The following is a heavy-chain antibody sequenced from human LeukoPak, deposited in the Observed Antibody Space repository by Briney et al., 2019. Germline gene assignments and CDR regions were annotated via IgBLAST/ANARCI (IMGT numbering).Heavy chain of an antibody. J-gene: IGHJ3*02. D-gene: IGHD1-26*01. Sequence: SQTLSLTCTVSGGSISSGNYYWSWIRQPPGRGLEWIGYIYYSGSTYYNPSLKSRVTISVDTSKNQFSLKLSSVTAADTAVHYCARDPPSGSYHTHDAFDIWGQGTMVTVSS. CDR3: ARDPPSGSYHTHDAFDI. CDR1: GGSISSGNYY. CDR2: IYYSGST. V-gene: IGHV4-30-4*08.